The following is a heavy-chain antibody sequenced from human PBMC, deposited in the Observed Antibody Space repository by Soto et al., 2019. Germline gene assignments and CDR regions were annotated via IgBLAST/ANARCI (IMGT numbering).Heavy chain of an antibody. CDR3: AKDMGYDSSGSDY. CDR2: IRGSGGST. D-gene: IGHD3-22*01. Sequence: GGSLRLSCAASGFTFSIYAMSWARQAPGKGLEWVSGIRGSGGSTNYADSVKGRFTISRDNSKNTLFLQMNSLRAEDTAVCYCAKDMGYDSSGSDYWGQGTLVTVSS. V-gene: IGHV3-23*01. CDR1: GFTFSIYA. J-gene: IGHJ4*02.